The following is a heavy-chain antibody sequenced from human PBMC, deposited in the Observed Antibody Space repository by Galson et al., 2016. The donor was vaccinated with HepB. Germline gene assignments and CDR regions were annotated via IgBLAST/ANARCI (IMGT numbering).Heavy chain of an antibody. CDR3: ARRADLALGNFWFIYGMDV. Sequence: SLRLSCAASGFAFSAYGMTWVRQAPRKGLEWVAAISTSGGSTDYADSVRGRFTISRDNSKNMLYLQMNSLRAEDTAVYYCARRADLALGNFWFIYGMDVWGQGTTVTVSS. D-gene: IGHD3-3*01. V-gene: IGHV3-23*01. CDR1: GFAFSAYG. J-gene: IGHJ6*01. CDR2: ISTSGGST.